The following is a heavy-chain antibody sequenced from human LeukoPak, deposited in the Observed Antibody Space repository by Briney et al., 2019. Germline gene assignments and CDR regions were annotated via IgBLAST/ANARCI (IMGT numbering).Heavy chain of an antibody. CDR1: GGTFSSYA. CDR2: IIPIFGTA. Sequence: SVKVSCKASGGTFSSYAISWVRQAPGQGLEWMGGIIPIFGTANYAQKFQGRVTITADKSTSTAYMELSSLRSEDTAVYYCASREKYGDYVYNYWFDPWGQGTLVTVSS. D-gene: IGHD4-17*01. V-gene: IGHV1-69*06. J-gene: IGHJ5*02. CDR3: ASREKYGDYVYNYWFDP.